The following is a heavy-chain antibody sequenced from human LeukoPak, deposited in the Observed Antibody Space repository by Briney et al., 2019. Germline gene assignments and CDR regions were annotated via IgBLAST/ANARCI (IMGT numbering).Heavy chain of an antibody. J-gene: IGHJ4*02. D-gene: IGHD3-22*01. Sequence: GGSLRLSCAASGFTFSSYWMSWVRQAPGKGLEWVANIKQDGSEKYYVDSVKGRFTISRDNAKNSLYLQMNSLRAEDTAVYYCARDRGGDTYYYDSSDYWGQGTLVTVSS. CDR3: ARDRGGDTYYYDSSDY. CDR2: IKQDGSEK. CDR1: GFTFSSYW. V-gene: IGHV3-7*01.